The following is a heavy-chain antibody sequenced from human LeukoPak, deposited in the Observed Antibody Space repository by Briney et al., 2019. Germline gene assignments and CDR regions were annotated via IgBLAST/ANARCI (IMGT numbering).Heavy chain of an antibody. CDR1: GFTFSNYA. CDR2: ISTGGDST. J-gene: IGHJ4*02. CDR3: AKSLNYFTSGTSRRDFDY. Sequence: GGSLRLSCAASGFTFSNYAMIWVRQAPGKGLGGGSAISTGGDSTYYAESVKGRFTISRDNSKTTLYLQMNSLRAEDTALYYCAKSLNYFTSGTSRRDFDYWGQGTLVTVSS. V-gene: IGHV3-23*01. D-gene: IGHD3-10*01.